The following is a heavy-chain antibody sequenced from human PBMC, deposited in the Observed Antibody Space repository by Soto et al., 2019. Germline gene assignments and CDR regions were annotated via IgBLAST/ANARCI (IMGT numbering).Heavy chain of an antibody. CDR2: ISYDGSNK. J-gene: IGHJ6*02. V-gene: IGHV3-30*18. CDR3: AKDQLRGVRGVINYYYGMDV. D-gene: IGHD3-10*01. Sequence: QVQLVESGGGVVQPGRSLRLSCAASGFTFSSYGMHWVRQAPGKGLEWVAVISYDGSNKYYADSVKGRFTISRDNSNNTLYLQMNSLRAEDTAVYYCAKDQLRGVRGVINYYYGMDVWGQGTTVTVSS. CDR1: GFTFSSYG.